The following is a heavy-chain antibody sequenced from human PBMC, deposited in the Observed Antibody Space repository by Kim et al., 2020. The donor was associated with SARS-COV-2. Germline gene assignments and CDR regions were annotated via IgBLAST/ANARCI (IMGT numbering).Heavy chain of an antibody. CDR1: GGSISRYY. V-gene: IGHV4-59*13. CDR2: IYYSGSP. CDR3: AGSGSYYPRVDAFDI. D-gene: IGHD3-10*01. J-gene: IGHJ3*02. Sequence: SETLSLTCTVSGGSISRYYWSWIRQPPGKGLEWIGYIYYSGSPNYNPSLKSRVTISVDTSKNQFYLKLRPVTAADTAGYYGAGSGSYYPRVDAFDIWDQGTMVTVSS.